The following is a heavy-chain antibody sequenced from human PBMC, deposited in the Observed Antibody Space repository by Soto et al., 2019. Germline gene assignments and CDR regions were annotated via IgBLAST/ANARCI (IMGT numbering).Heavy chain of an antibody. V-gene: IGHV2-5*02. Sequence: QITLKESGPTLVIPTQTLPLTCTFSGFAVTTRGVGVGWIRQPPGKALEWVARIHWDDEKRYSPSLRNTLTITKETSTNQVVLIMTNMNPVDTARYYWAYRPFVLGSGGNFDFWGQGIRVTVSS. CDR3: AYRPFVLGSGGNFDF. CDR1: GFAVTTRGVG. CDR2: IHWDDEK. J-gene: IGHJ4*02. D-gene: IGHD6-19*01.